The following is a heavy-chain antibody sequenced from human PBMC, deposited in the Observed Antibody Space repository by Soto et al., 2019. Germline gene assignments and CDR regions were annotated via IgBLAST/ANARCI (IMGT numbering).Heavy chain of an antibody. CDR2: INAGNGNT. CDR1: GYTFTSYA. V-gene: IGHV1-3*01. J-gene: IGHJ6*02. Sequence: GASVKVSCKASGYTFTSYAMHWVRQAPGQRLEWMGWINAGNGNTKYSQKFQGRVSFTRDTSASTAYLELSSLRSEDTAVYYCAADYHFYGRDVWGQGTTVTVSS. CDR3: AADYHFYGRDV.